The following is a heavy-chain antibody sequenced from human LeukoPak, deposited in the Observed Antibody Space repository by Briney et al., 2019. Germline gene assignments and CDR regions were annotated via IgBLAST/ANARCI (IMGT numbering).Heavy chain of an antibody. J-gene: IGHJ4*02. CDR2: INPNSGGT. V-gene: IGHV1-2*02. D-gene: IGHD3-10*01. CDR1: GYTFTGYY. Sequence: ASVKVSCKTSGYTFTGYYMHWVRQAPGQGLEWMGWINPNSGGTNYAQKFQGRVTMTRDTSISTAYMELNRLRSDDTAVYYCARDRDYGSGIFDYWGQGTLVTVSS. CDR3: ARDRDYGSGIFDY.